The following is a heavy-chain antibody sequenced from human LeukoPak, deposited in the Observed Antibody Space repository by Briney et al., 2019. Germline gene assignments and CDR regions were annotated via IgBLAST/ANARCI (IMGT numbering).Heavy chain of an antibody. J-gene: IGHJ5*02. Sequence: ESLKISCKGSGYRFTSYWIGCVREIPEKVLKWMGVVYPGDSDTRYSPSFQGQVTISADKSISTAYLQWSSLKASDTAMYYCARHHRNRFDPWGQGTLVTVSS. V-gene: IGHV5-51*01. CDR1: GYRFTSYW. CDR3: ARHHRNRFDP. CDR2: VYPGDSDT.